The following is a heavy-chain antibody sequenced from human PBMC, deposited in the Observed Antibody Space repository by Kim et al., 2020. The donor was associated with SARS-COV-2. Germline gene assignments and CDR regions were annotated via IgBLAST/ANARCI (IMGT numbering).Heavy chain of an antibody. CDR2: IIPIFGTA. V-gene: IGHV1-69*13. CDR1: GGTFSSYA. J-gene: IGHJ3*02. Sequence: SVKVSCKASGGTFSSYAISWVRQAPGQGLEWMGGIIPIFGTANYAQKFQGRVTITADESTSTAYMELSSLRSEDTAVYYCARDHRPGYDFWSGFDAFDIWGQGTMVTVSS. D-gene: IGHD3-3*01. CDR3: ARDHRPGYDFWSGFDAFDI.